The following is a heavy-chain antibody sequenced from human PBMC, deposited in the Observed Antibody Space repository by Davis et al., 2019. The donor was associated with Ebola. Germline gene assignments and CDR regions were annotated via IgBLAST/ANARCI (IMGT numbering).Heavy chain of an antibody. D-gene: IGHD3-10*01. CDR2: ISSSSSYI. CDR1: GFTFSSYS. Sequence: GESLKISCAASGFTFSSYSMNWVRQAPGKGLEWVSSISSSSSYIYYPDSVKGRFTISRDNAKNSLYRQMNSLRAEDTAVYYCARYSMVQGVIGANGFDPWGQGTLVTVSS. CDR3: ARYSMVQGVIGANGFDP. J-gene: IGHJ5*02. V-gene: IGHV3-21*01.